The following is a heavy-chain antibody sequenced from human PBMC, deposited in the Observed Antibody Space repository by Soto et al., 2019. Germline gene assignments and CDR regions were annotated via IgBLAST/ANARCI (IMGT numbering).Heavy chain of an antibody. Sequence: SQTLSRTCAISGDSVSSNSAAWNWIRQSPSRGLEWLGRTYYRSKWYNDYAVSVKSRITINPDTSKNQFSLQLNSVTPEDTAVYYCAGDGYCSGGSCYPGEAFDIWGQGTMVTVSS. V-gene: IGHV6-1*01. D-gene: IGHD2-15*01. J-gene: IGHJ3*02. CDR1: GDSVSSNSAA. CDR2: TYYRSKWYN. CDR3: AGDGYCSGGSCYPGEAFDI.